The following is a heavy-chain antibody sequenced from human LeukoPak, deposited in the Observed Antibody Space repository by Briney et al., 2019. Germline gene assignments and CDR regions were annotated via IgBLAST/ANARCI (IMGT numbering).Heavy chain of an antibody. CDR2: ISAYNGYT. V-gene: IGHV1-18*01. CDR3: ARGRGSHYYGSGSYYNGGDY. D-gene: IGHD3-10*01. J-gene: IGHJ4*02. CDR1: GYTFTSYG. Sequence: GASVKVSCKASGYTFTSYGISWVRQAPGHGLEWMGWISAYNGYTNYAQKLQGRVTMTTDTSTSTAYMELRSLRSDDTAVYYCARGRGSHYYGSGSYYNGGDYWGQGTLVTVSS.